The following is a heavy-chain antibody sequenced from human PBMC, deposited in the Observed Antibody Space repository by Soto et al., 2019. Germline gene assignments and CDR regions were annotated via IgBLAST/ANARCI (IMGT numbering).Heavy chain of an antibody. V-gene: IGHV4-34*01. CDR1: GGSFSGYY. J-gene: IGHJ4*02. Sequence: PSETLSLTCAVYGGSFSGYYWSWIRQPPGKGLEWIGEINHSGSTNYNPSLKSRVTISVDTSKNQFSLKLSSVTAADTAVYYCAREGFITIFGVVRFGFDYWGQGTLVTVSS. CDR3: AREGFITIFGVVRFGFDY. D-gene: IGHD3-3*01. CDR2: INHSGST.